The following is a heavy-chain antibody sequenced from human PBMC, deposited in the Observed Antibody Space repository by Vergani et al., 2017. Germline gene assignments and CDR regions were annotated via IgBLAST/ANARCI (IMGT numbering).Heavy chain of an antibody. CDR3: VYRKNECGTTGCFYPFYYDYNMDV. D-gene: IGHD1-7*01. Sequence: QITLKESGPTLVKPTQTLTLTCTFSGFSLNTRGVSVAWIRQPPGKALDSLALIYWNDDQHYSPSLNNSVAITKDTSKNQVVLTMTNMDYVDTGTYYCVYRKNECGTTGCFYPFYYDYNMDVWGKGTRVTVSS. CDR1: GFSLNTRGVS. CDR2: IYWNDDQ. V-gene: IGHV2-5*04. J-gene: IGHJ6*03.